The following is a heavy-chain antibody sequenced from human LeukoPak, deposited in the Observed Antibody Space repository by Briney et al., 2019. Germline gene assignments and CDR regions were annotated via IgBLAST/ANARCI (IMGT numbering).Heavy chain of an antibody. CDR3: AREEGSSTSYYYYYMDV. CDR2: IYNSGST. J-gene: IGHJ6*03. V-gene: IGHV4-4*07. CDR1: GGSMRSDF. Sequence: SETLSLTCTVSGGSMRSDFWNWIRQPAGKGLEWIGRIYNSGSTKYNPSLKSRVTMSVDTSKNQFSLKLSSVTAADTAVYYCAREEGSSTSYYYYYMDVWGKGTTVTVSS. D-gene: IGHD2-2*01.